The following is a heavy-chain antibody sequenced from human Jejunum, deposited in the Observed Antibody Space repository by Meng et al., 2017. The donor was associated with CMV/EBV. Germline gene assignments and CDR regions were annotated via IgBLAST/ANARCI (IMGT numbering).Heavy chain of an antibody. CDR3: TIDRRSRHSGDYYYFDY. D-gene: IGHD1-26*01. V-gene: IGHV1-18*01. Sequence: FDNYGISWVRQAPGQGLGWMGWIDTNDGNTDSAQKFKGRLTMTTDTYTTTAYMELRSLGSDDTAVYYCTIDRRSRHSGDYYYFDYWGQGVPVTVSS. CDR2: IDTNDGNT. J-gene: IGHJ4*02. CDR1: FDNYG.